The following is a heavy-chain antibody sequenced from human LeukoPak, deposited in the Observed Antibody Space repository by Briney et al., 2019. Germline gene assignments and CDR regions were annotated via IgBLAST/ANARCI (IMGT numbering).Heavy chain of an antibody. CDR1: GFTFSDHY. Sequence: PGGSLRLSCAASGFTFSDHYMGWLRQAPGKGLEWVGRIRHKANGYVTEYAASVKGRFTISRDDSKNSLYLQMNSLKPEDTAVYYCARPRPGGFEFDYWGQGTLVTVSS. CDR2: IRHKANGYVT. V-gene: IGHV3-72*01. D-gene: IGHD3-10*01. J-gene: IGHJ4*02. CDR3: ARPRPGGFEFDY.